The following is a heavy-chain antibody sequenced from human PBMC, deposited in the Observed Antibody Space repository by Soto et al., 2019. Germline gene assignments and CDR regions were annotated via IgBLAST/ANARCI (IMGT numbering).Heavy chain of an antibody. CDR3: ATSPSAARGGHCDY. CDR1: GYSFTTYA. Sequence: QVHIVQSGAEVKKPGASMKVSCKTSGYSFTTYAVHWVRQAPGQRLEWMGWINTGNGNTRYSQKFQGRVTFTGDTPASTFYMELTNLRSEDTAVYYCATSPSAARGGHCDYWGQGALVTVSS. J-gene: IGHJ4*02. CDR2: INTGNGNT. D-gene: IGHD6-6*01. V-gene: IGHV1-3*04.